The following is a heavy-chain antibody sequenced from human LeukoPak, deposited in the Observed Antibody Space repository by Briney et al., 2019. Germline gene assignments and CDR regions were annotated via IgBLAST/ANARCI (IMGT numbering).Heavy chain of an antibody. CDR2: ISSSSSYI. CDR1: GFSLSNNA. Sequence: PGESLRLSCAASGFSLSNNAMSWVRQAPGKGLEWVSSISSSSSYIYYADSVKGRFTISRDNAKNSLYLQMNSLRAEDTAVYYCARGAPYVDLHDAFDIWGQGTMVTVSS. V-gene: IGHV3-21*01. CDR3: ARGAPYVDLHDAFDI. J-gene: IGHJ3*02. D-gene: IGHD4-17*01.